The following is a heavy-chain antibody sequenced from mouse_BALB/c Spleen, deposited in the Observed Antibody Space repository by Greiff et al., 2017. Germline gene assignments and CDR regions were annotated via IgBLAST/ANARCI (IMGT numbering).Heavy chain of an antibody. Sequence: EVKLMESGGGLVQPGGSLKLSCAASGFTFSSYGMSWVRQTPDKGLELVATINSNGGSTYYPDSVKGRFTLARDKAKNTLYLQMSSLKSEDTAMYYCARAGIRRWFDYWGQGTTLTVSS. J-gene: IGHJ2*01. CDR3: ARAGIRRWFDY. D-gene: IGHD1-1*01. CDR1: GFTFSSYG. V-gene: IGHV5-6-3*01. CDR2: INSNGGST.